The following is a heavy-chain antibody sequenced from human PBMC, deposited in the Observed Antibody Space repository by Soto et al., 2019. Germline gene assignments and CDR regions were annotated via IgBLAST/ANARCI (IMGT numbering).Heavy chain of an antibody. CDR1: GYSFTSYW. J-gene: IGHJ5*02. V-gene: IGHV5-51*01. Sequence: GESLKISCKGSGYSFTSYWIGWVRQMPGKGLEWMGIIYPGDSDTRYSPSCQGQVTISADKSISTAYLQWSSLKASDTAMYYCASRGELPTYTTWFAPGGQGTLVTVSS. D-gene: IGHD1-26*01. CDR2: IYPGDSDT. CDR3: ASRGELPTYTTWFAP.